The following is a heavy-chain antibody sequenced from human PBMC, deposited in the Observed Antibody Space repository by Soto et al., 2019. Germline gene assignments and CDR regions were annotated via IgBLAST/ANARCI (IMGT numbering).Heavy chain of an antibody. V-gene: IGHV4-30-4*01. J-gene: IGHJ4*02. D-gene: IGHD2-15*01. CDR2: ISYSGST. CDR1: GGSISSGNYY. Sequence: SETLSLTCTVSGGSISSGNYYWSWIRQPPGKGLEWIGFISYSGSTYYSTSLKSRVTISVDTSRSQFSLNLSFVTAADTAVYYCATMGTPATGLYFFDYWGQGSLVTVSS. CDR3: ATMGTPATGLYFFDY.